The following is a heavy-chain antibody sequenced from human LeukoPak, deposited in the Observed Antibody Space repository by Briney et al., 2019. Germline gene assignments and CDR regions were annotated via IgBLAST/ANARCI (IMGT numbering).Heavy chain of an antibody. V-gene: IGHV1-69*01. D-gene: IGHD3-22*01. J-gene: IGHJ4*02. CDR1: GGTFSSYA. CDR2: IIPIFGTA. Sequence: SVRVSCKASGGTFSSYAISWVRQAPGQGLEWMGGIIPIFGTANYAQKFQGRVTITADESTSTAYMELSSLRSEDTAVYYCARSTMVVVVITSTTETSFDYWGQGTLVTVSS. CDR3: ARSTMVVVVITSTTETSFDY.